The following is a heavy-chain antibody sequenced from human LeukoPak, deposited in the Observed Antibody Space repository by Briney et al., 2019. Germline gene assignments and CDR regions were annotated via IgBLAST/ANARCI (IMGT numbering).Heavy chain of an antibody. J-gene: IGHJ4*02. V-gene: IGHV3-53*01. CDR3: ASLEGGPSDGR. CDR2: IYSGGTT. Sequence: PGGSLRLSCEVSGFPVKSRYMTWVRQPPGKGLECVAVIYSGGTTYHIDSVKGRFTISRDISKSTMYLEMKNLRVEDTATYCCASLEGGPSDGRWGQGTLVIVSS. D-gene: IGHD3-3*01. CDR1: GFPVKSRY.